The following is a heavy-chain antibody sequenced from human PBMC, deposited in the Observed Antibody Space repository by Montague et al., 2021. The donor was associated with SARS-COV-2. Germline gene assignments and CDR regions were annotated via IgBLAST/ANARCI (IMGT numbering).Heavy chain of an antibody. CDR2: INRGGTAT. J-gene: IGHJ5*02. CDR3: AGLRIQENINNWLDP. D-gene: IGHD2/OR15-2a*01. Sequence: SLRLSCATSGFTFRSYVLSWVRQAPGKGLEWVASINRGGTATFYATSVKGRFTISRENSRETLYLQMDSVRVDDTATYYCAGLRIQENINNWLDPWGQGTLVLVSS. CDR1: GFTFRSYV. V-gene: IGHV3-23*03.